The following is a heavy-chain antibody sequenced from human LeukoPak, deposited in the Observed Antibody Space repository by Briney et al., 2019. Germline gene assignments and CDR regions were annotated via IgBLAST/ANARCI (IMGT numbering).Heavy chain of an antibody. CDR3: ATQGPYGSGSYYNMDNWFDP. V-gene: IGHV1-24*01. J-gene: IGHJ5*02. D-gene: IGHD3-10*01. CDR1: GYTLTELS. Sequence: ASVKVSCKVSGYTLTELSMHWVRQAPGKGLEWMGGFDPEDGETIYAQKFQGRVTMTEDTSTDTAYMELSSLRSEDTAVYYCATQGPYGSGSYYNMDNWFDPWGQGTLVTVSS. CDR2: FDPEDGET.